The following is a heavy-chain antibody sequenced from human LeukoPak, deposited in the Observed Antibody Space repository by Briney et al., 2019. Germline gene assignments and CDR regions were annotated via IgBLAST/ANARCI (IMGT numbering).Heavy chain of an antibody. D-gene: IGHD2-15*01. V-gene: IGHV5-51*01. CDR2: IYPGDSDT. Sequence: GESLKISCKGSGYSFTSYWIGWVRQMPGKGLEWMGIIYPGDSDTRYSPSFQGQVTISADKSIGTAYLQWSSLKASDTAMYYCASQPSDCSGGSCYSGWFDPWGQGTLVTVSS. CDR1: GYSFTSYW. CDR3: ASQPSDCSGGSCYSGWFDP. J-gene: IGHJ5*02.